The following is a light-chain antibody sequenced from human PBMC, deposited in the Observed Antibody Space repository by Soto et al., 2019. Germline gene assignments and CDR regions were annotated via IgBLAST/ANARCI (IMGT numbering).Light chain of an antibody. Sequence: DIRMTQSPSTLSASVGDRVTITCRASQSISTWLAWYQQKPGRVPKLLIYGASILASGVPSRFSGSGSGTEFTLTISSLQPDDFATYYCQQYNSLWTFGQGT. CDR3: QQYNSLWT. CDR1: QSISTW. CDR2: GAS. J-gene: IGKJ1*01. V-gene: IGKV1-5*01.